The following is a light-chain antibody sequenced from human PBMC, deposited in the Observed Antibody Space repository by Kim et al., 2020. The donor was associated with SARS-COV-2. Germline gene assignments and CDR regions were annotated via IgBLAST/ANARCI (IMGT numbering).Light chain of an antibody. CDR2: YDN. Sequence: SYELTQPPSVSVAPGKTAEIACGGNDIGTKGVQWYQQKPGQAPVLVIYYDNDRPSGIPERFSGSNFGSTATLTISRVEAGDEADYYCQVWDGDSDRPVLGGGTKLTVL. CDR3: QVWDGDSDRPV. J-gene: IGLJ3*02. V-gene: IGLV3-21*04. CDR1: DIGTKG.